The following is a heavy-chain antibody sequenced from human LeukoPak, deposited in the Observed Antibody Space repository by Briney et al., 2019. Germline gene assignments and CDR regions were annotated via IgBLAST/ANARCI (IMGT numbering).Heavy chain of an antibody. CDR2: INQDGSEK. V-gene: IGHV3-7*01. J-gene: IGHJ5*02. Sequence: GGSLRLSCAVSGINFRGYWMAWVRQAPGKGLEWVANINQDGSEKFYVDSVKGRFTISRDNAKNSLYLQMNSLRAEDTAVYYCAEGTTAWGQGTLVTVSS. CDR3: AEGTTA. D-gene: IGHD2/OR15-2a*01. CDR1: GINFRGYW.